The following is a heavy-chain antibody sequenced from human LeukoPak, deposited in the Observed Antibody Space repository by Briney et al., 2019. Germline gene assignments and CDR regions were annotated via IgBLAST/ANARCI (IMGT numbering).Heavy chain of an antibody. V-gene: IGHV3-30*04. J-gene: IGHJ6*03. CDR3: ARDVKLINLYYMDV. Sequence: GGSLRLSCAASGFTFSSYAMHWVRQAPGKGLEWVAVISYDGSNKYYADSVKGRFTISRDNSKNTLYLQMNSLRAEDTAVYYCARDVKLINLYYMDVWGKGTTVTVSS. CDR2: ISYDGSNK. CDR1: GFTFSSYA. D-gene: IGHD2/OR15-2a*01.